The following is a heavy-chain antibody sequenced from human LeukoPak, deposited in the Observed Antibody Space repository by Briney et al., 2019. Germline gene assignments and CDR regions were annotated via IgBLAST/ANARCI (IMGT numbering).Heavy chain of an antibody. J-gene: IGHJ4*02. CDR3: ASQLYRAGIAVAGTDDY. D-gene: IGHD6-19*01. CDR1: GGSIRSSSYY. V-gene: IGHV4-39*07. CDR2: IYYSGST. Sequence: PSETLSLTCTVSGGSIRSSSYYWAWIRQPPGKGLEWIGSIYYSGSTYYNPSLKSRVTISVDTSKNQFSLKLSSVTAADTAVYYCASQLYRAGIAVAGTDDYWGQGTLVTVSS.